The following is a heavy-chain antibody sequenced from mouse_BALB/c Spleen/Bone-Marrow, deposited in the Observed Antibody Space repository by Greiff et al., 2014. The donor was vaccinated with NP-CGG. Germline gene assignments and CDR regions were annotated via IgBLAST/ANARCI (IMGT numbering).Heavy chain of an antibody. D-gene: IGHD2-1*01. CDR1: GFTFSSFG. Sequence: EVMLVESGGGLVQPGGSRKLSCAASGFTFSSFGMHWVRQAPEKGLEWVAYISSGSSTIYYADTVKGGFTISRDNPKNTLFLQMTSLRSEDTAMYYCARGGNYAWFAYWGQGTLVTVSA. CDR2: ISSGSSTI. V-gene: IGHV5-17*02. CDR3: ARGGNYAWFAY. J-gene: IGHJ3*01.